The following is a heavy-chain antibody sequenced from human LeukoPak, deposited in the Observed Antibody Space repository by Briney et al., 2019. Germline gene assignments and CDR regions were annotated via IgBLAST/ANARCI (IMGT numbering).Heavy chain of an antibody. J-gene: IGHJ4*02. CDR1: GYTFTSYG. D-gene: IGHD6-19*01. CDR3: ARVPGYSSGCCIDY. Sequence: ASVTVSCTASGYTFTSYGISWVRQAPGQGLEWVGWISAYNGNTNYAQKLQGRVTMTTDTSTSTAYMELRSLRSDDTAVYYCARVPGYSSGCCIDYWGLGTLVTVSS. CDR2: ISAYNGNT. V-gene: IGHV1-18*01.